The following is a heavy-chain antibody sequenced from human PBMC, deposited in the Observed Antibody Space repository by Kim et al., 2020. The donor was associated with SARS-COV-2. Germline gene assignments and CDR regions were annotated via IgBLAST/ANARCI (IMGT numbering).Heavy chain of an antibody. CDR1: GYTFTSYG. CDR2: ISAYNGNT. V-gene: IGHV1-18*01. J-gene: IGHJ4*02. D-gene: IGHD6-6*01. Sequence: ASVKVSCKASGYTFTSYGISWVRQAPGQGLEWMGWISAYNGNTNYAQKLQGRVTMTTDTSTSTAYMELRSLRSDDTAVYYCARDIIPYSSSSAGGNYWGQGTLVTVSS. CDR3: ARDIIPYSSSSAGGNY.